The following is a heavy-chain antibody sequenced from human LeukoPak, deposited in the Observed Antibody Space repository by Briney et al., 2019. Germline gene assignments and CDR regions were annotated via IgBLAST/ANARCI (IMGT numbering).Heavy chain of an antibody. CDR2: IYYSGST. J-gene: IGHJ6*03. D-gene: IGHD6-19*01. Sequence: KPSETLSLTCTVSGGSISSSSYYWGWIRQPPGKGLEWIGSIYYSGSTYYNPSLKSRVTISVDTSKNQFSLKLSSVTAADTAVYYCASTRAGRLYYYYMDVWGKGTTVTVS. V-gene: IGHV4-39*07. CDR1: GGSISSSSYY. CDR3: ASTRAGRLYYYYMDV.